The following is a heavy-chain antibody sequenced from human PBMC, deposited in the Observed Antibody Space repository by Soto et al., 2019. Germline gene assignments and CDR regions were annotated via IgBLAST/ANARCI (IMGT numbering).Heavy chain of an antibody. CDR1: GFTFSNFG. Sequence: QVQLVESGGGVVQPGRSLRLSCAASGFTFSNFGMHWVRQAPGKGLEWVAALSSDGSDECYSDSVKGRFTISRDNSKNTLFLQMNSLRVEDTAVYYCAKGSEVARQELDYWGQGTLVTVSS. D-gene: IGHD2-15*01. CDR2: LSSDGSDE. CDR3: AKGSEVARQELDY. J-gene: IGHJ4*02. V-gene: IGHV3-30*18.